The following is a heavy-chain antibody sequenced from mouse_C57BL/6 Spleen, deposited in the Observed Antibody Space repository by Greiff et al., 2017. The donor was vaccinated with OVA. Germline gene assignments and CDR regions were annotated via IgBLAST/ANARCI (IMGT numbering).Heavy chain of an antibody. Sequence: VQLVESGPELVKPGASVKISCKASGYAFSSSWMNWVKQRPGKGLEWIGRIYPGDGDTNYNGKFKGKATLTADKSSSTAYMQLSSLTSEDSAVYFCARTLTGYFDYWGQGTTLTVSS. D-gene: IGHD4-1*01. CDR3: ARTLTGYFDY. CDR1: GYAFSSSW. J-gene: IGHJ2*01. V-gene: IGHV1-82*01. CDR2: IYPGDGDT.